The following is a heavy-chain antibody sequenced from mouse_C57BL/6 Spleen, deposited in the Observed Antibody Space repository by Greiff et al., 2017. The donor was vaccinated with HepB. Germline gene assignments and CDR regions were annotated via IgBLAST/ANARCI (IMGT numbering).Heavy chain of an antibody. Sequence: QVQLQQPGAELVMPGASVKLSCKASGYTFTSYWMHWVKQRPGQGLEWIGEIDPSDSYTNYNQKFKGKSTLTVDKSSSTAYMQLSILTSEDSAVSYCASGRYYYVRSYVDYWGQGTTLTVSS. CDR2: IDPSDSYT. CDR3: ASGRYYYVRSYVDY. J-gene: IGHJ2*01. CDR1: GYTFTSYW. V-gene: IGHV1-69*01. D-gene: IGHD1-1*01.